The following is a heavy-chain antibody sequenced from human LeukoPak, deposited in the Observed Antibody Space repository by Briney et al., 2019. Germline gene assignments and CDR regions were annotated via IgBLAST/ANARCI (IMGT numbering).Heavy chain of an antibody. CDR3: ARGYSNYYYGMDV. Sequence: PSETLSLTCTVSGGSISSYYWSRIRQPPGKGLEWIGYIYYSGSTNYNPSLKSRVTISVDTSKNQFSLKLSSVTAADTAVYYCARGYSNYYYGMDVWGQGTTVTVSS. CDR2: IYYSGST. J-gene: IGHJ6*02. D-gene: IGHD4-11*01. CDR1: GGSISSYY. V-gene: IGHV4-59*01.